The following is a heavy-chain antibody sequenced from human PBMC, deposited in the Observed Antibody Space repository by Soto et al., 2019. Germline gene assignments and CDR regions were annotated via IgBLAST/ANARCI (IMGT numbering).Heavy chain of an antibody. CDR3: ARDSSLGELSSRYFDY. D-gene: IGHD3-16*02. V-gene: IGHV3-30-3*01. CDR1: GFTFSSYA. CDR2: ISYDGSNK. Sequence: GGSLRLSCAASGFTFSSYAMHWVRQAPGKGLEWVAVISYDGSNKYYADSVKGRFTISRDNSKNTLYLQMNSLRAEDTAVYYCARDSSLGELSSRYFDYWGQGTLVTVSS. J-gene: IGHJ4*02.